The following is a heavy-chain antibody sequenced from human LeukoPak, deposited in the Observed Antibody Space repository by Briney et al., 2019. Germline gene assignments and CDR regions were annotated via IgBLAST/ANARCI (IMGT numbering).Heavy chain of an antibody. CDR1: GFTFSGSA. V-gene: IGHV3-73*01. J-gene: IGHJ1*01. CDR3: TSRDSTVTPTGYFQH. D-gene: IGHD4-17*01. Sequence: SGGSLRLSCAASGFTFSGSAMHWVRQASGKGLEWVGRIRSKANSYATAYAASVKGRFTISRGDSKNTAYLQMNSLKTEDTAVYYCTSRDSTVTPTGYFQHWGQGTLVTVSS. CDR2: IRSKANSYAT.